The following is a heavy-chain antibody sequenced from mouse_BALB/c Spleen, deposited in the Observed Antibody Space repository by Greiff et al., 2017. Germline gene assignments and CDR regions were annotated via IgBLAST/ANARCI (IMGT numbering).Heavy chain of an antibody. CDR1: GYTFSSYW. V-gene: IGHV1-9*01. CDR3: ARSGGNYGFYAMDY. D-gene: IGHD2-1*01. J-gene: IGHJ4*01. CDR2: ILPGSGST. Sequence: QVQLQQSGAELMKPGASVKISCKATGYTFSSYWIEWVKQRPGHGLEWIGEILPGSGSTNYNEKFKGKATFTADTSSNTAYMQLSSLTSEDSAVYYCARSGGNYGFYAMDYWGQGTSVTVSS.